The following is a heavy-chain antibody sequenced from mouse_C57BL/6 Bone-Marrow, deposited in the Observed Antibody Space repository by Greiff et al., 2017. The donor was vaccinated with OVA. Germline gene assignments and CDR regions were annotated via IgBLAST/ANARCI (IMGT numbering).Heavy chain of an antibody. D-gene: IGHD1-1*01. V-gene: IGHV1-64*01. CDR3: ARRDYYGSSLFDY. Sequence: QVQLQQPGAELVKPGASVKLSCKASGYTFTSYWMHWVKQRPGQGLEWIGMIHPNSGSTNYNEKFKSKATLTVDESSSTAYMQLSSLTSEDSAVYYCARRDYYGSSLFDYWGQGTTLTVSS. CDR2: IHPNSGST. J-gene: IGHJ2*01. CDR1: GYTFTSYW.